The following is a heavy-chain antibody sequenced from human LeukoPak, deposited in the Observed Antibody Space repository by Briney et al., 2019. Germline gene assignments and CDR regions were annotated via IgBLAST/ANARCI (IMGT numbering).Heavy chain of an antibody. CDR3: ARDRPYFEY. V-gene: IGHV3-66*01. Sequence: GGSLRPSCAVSGFTVSSNYMSWVRQAPGKGLEWVSVIYSAGITYYADSVKDRFIISRDNSENTLYLELNSLRAEDTAVYYCARDRPYFEYWGQGTLVTVSS. CDR1: GFTVSSNY. CDR2: IYSAGIT. J-gene: IGHJ4*02. D-gene: IGHD6-6*01.